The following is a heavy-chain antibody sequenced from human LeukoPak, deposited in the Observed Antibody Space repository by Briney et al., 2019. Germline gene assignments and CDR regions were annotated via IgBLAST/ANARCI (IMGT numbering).Heavy chain of an antibody. J-gene: IGHJ4*02. V-gene: IGHV4-4*02. Sequence: SETLPLTCAVSGASISSSNWWYWVRQSPGKGLEWIGEVYHTGSTNYNPSLRSRVTMSIDTSKNQFSLKLSSVTAADTAVYYCARDMQAGSYGGFDYWGQGTLVTVSS. D-gene: IGHD5-18*01. CDR1: GASISSSNW. CDR3: ARDMQAGSYGGFDY. CDR2: VYHTGST.